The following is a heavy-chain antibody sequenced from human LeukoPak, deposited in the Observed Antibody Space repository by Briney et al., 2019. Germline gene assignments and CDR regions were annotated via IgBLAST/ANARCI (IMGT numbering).Heavy chain of an antibody. D-gene: IGHD3-22*01. J-gene: IGHJ4*02. Sequence: SETLSLTCTVSGGSISSSSYYWGWIRQPPGKGLEWIGSIYYSGSTYYNPSLKSRVTISVDTSKNQFSLKLRSVTAADTAVYYCARGPYYYDSSGPFVFDYWGQGTLVTVSS. CDR2: IYYSGST. CDR3: ARGPYYYDSSGPFVFDY. V-gene: IGHV4-39*07. CDR1: GGSISSSSYY.